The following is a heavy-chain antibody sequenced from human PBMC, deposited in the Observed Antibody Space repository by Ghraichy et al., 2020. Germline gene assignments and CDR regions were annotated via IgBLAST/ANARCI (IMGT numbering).Heavy chain of an antibody. D-gene: IGHD6-13*01. CDR1: GGSISSYY. J-gene: IGHJ4*02. V-gene: IGHV4-59*01. CDR2: IYYSGST. Sequence: SETLSLTCTVSGGSISSYYWSWIRQPPGKGLEWIGYIYYSGSTNYNPSLKSRVTISVDTSKNQFSLKLSSVTAADTAVYYCARGRRPLYSSSWSYYFDYWGQGTLVTVSS. CDR3: ARGRRPLYSSSWSYYFDY.